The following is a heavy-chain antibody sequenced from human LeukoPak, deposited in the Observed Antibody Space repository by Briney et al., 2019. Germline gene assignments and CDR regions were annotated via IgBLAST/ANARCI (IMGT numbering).Heavy chain of an antibody. Sequence: GASVKVSCKASGYTFTSYGISWVRQAPGQGLEWMGWISAYNGNTNYAQKLQGRVTMTTDTSTSTAYMELRSLRSDDTAVYYCAGPEMIGEDYYGMDVWGQGTTVTVSS. V-gene: IGHV1-18*01. CDR2: ISAYNGNT. CDR3: AGPEMIGEDYYGMDV. J-gene: IGHJ6*02. D-gene: IGHD3-10*02. CDR1: GYTFTSYG.